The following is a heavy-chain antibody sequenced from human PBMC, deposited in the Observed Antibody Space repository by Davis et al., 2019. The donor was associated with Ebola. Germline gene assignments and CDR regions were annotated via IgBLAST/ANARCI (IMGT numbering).Heavy chain of an antibody. Sequence: PGGSLRLSCAASGFTFSSYAMHWVRQAPGKGLEWVAVISYDGSNKYYADSVKGRFTISRDNSKNTLYLQMNSLRAEDTAVYYCAILSFDYWGQGTLVTVSS. CDR3: AILSFDY. V-gene: IGHV3-30-3*01. CDR2: ISYDGSNK. J-gene: IGHJ4*02. CDR1: GFTFSSYA.